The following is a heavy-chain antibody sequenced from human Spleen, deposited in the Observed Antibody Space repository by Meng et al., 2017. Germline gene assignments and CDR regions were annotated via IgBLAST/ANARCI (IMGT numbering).Heavy chain of an antibody. CDR3: TRQGPCNGGSCPPDGFDV. V-gene: IGHV3-73*01. CDR1: GFTFSGSA. Sequence: GGSLRLSCAASGFTFSGSAMHWVRQASGKGLEWVGRIRSKANSYATIYAASVKGRFTISRDDSKSTAYMQMSSLKTEDTAVYYCTRQGPCNGGSCPPDGFDVWGQGTMVTVSS. CDR2: IRSKANSYAT. D-gene: IGHD2-15*01. J-gene: IGHJ3*01.